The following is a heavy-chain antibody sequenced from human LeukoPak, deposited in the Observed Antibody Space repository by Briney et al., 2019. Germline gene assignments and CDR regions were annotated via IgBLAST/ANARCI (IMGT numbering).Heavy chain of an antibody. J-gene: IGHJ4*02. CDR1: GFTFSSYA. V-gene: IGHV3-30*04. CDR3: AKDRYYYGSGSPSDY. Sequence: GRSLRLSCAASGFTFSSYAMHWVRQAPGKGLEWVAVISYDGSNKYYADSVKGRFTISRDNSKNTLYLQMNSLRAEDTAVYYCAKDRYYYGSGSPSDYQGQGTLVTVSS. D-gene: IGHD3-10*01. CDR2: ISYDGSNK.